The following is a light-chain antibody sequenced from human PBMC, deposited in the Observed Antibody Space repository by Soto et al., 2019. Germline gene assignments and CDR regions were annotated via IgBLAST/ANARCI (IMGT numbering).Light chain of an antibody. J-gene: IGLJ1*01. CDR1: SSDVGGYNY. Sequence: QSALTQPASVSGSPGQSITISCTGTSSDVGGYNYVSWYQQHPGKAPKLMIYEVSNRPSGLSNRFSGSKSGNTASLTISRLQAEDEADYYCRSYTSSSPYVFGTGTKLTVL. V-gene: IGLV2-14*01. CDR3: RSYTSSSPYV. CDR2: EVS.